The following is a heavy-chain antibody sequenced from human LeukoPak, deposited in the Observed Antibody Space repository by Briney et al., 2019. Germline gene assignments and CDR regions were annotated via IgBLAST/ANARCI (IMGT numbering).Heavy chain of an antibody. Sequence: ASVKVSCKASGYTFTSYDINWVRQATGQGLERMGWMNPNSGNTGYAQKFQGRVTITRNTSISTAYMELSSLRSEDTAVYYCAREGGYYTNPWFDPWGQGTLVTVSS. D-gene: IGHD3-3*01. J-gene: IGHJ5*02. CDR2: MNPNSGNT. V-gene: IGHV1-8*03. CDR1: GYTFTSYD. CDR3: AREGGYYTNPWFDP.